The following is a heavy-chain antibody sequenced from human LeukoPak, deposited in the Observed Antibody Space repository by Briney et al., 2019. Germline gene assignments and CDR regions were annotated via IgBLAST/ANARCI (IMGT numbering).Heavy chain of an antibody. Sequence: PGGSLRLSCAASGFTFSSYAMSWVRQGPGRGLVWVSRISPDGITTNYADSVKGRFTISRDNAMNTLYLRMNSLRAEDTAVYYCATAGNYRFDNWGQGTLVTVSS. V-gene: IGHV3-74*01. J-gene: IGHJ4*02. CDR3: ATAGNYRFDN. CDR2: ISPDGITT. CDR1: GFTFSSYA. D-gene: IGHD1-7*01.